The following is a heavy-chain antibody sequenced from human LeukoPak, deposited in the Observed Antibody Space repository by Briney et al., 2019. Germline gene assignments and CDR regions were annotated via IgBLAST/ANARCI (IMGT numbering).Heavy chain of an antibody. V-gene: IGHV3-7*01. CDR1: GFTFSSYW. CDR2: IKQDGSEK. CDR3: ARDYSSFPLITMVRGVIVPYYYYYYMDV. J-gene: IGHJ6*03. D-gene: IGHD3-10*01. Sequence: GGSLRLSCGASGFTFSSYWMSWVRQAPGKGLEWVANIKQDGSEKYYVDSVKGRFTISRDNAKNSLYLQMNSLRAEDTAVYYCARDYSSFPLITMVRGVIVPYYYYYYMDVWGKGTTVTVSS.